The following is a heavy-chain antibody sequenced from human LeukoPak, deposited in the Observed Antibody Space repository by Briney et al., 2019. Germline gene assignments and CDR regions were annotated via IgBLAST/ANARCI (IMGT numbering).Heavy chain of an antibody. V-gene: IGHV4-34*01. D-gene: IGHD3-3*01. J-gene: IGHJ4*02. Sequence: SETLSLTCAVYGGSFSGYYWSWIRQPPGKGLEWIGEINHSGSTNYNPSLKSRVTISVDTSKNQFSLKLSSVTAADTAVYYCARRHYDFWSGYGYFDYWGQGTLVTVSS. CDR3: ARRHYDFWSGYGYFDY. CDR2: INHSGST. CDR1: GGSFSGYY.